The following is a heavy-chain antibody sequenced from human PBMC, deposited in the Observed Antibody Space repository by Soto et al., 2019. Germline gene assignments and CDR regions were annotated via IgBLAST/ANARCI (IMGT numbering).Heavy chain of an antibody. J-gene: IGHJ4*02. CDR1: GYTFTSYG. V-gene: IGHV1-18*01. Sequence: GASVKVSCKASGYTFTSYGISWVRQAPGQGLEWMGWISAYNGNTNYAQKLQGRVTMTTDTSTSTAYMELRSLRSDDTDVYYCAKDSSSWYGLPDYFDYWGQGTLVTVSS. D-gene: IGHD6-13*01. CDR3: AKDSSSWYGLPDYFDY. CDR2: ISAYNGNT.